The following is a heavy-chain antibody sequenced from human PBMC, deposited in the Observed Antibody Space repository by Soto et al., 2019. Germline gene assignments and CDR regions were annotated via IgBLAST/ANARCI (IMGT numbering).Heavy chain of an antibody. J-gene: IGHJ5*02. D-gene: IGHD3-10*01. V-gene: IGHV4-34*01. Sequence: SETLSLTCAVYGGSFSGYYWSWIRQPPGKGLEWIGEINHSGSTNYNPSLKSRVTISVDTSKNQFSLKLSSVTAADTAVYYCARGLRGYIMGSSWFDPWGQGTLVTVSS. CDR3: ARGLRGYIMGSSWFDP. CDR2: INHSGST. CDR1: GGSFSGYY.